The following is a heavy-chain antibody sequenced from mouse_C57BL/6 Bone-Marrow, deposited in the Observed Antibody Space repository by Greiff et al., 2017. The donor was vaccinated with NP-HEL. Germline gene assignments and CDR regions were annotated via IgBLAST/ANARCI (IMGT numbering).Heavy chain of an antibody. D-gene: IGHD3-3*01. CDR3: ARVGTGYFDY. J-gene: IGHJ2*01. CDR1: GFTFSSYA. CDR2: ISDGGSYT. Sequence: DVQLVESGGGLVKPGGSLKLSCAASGFTFSSYAMSWVRQTPEKRLEWVATISDGGSYTYYPDNVKGRFTISRDNAKNNLYLQMSHLKSEDTAMYYCARVGTGYFDYWGQGTTLTVSS. V-gene: IGHV5-4*01.